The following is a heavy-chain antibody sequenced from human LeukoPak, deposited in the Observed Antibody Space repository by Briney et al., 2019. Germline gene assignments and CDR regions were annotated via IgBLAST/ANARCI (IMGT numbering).Heavy chain of an antibody. D-gene: IGHD6-19*01. CDR2: IYHSGST. J-gene: IGHJ4*02. Sequence: PSETLSLTCAVSGGSISSSNWWSWVRQPPGKGLEWIGEIYHSGSTNHNPSLKSRVTISVDKSKNQFSLKLSSVTAADTAVYYCARDNIAVAGTGFDYWGQRTLVTVSS. CDR3: ARDNIAVAGTGFDY. CDR1: GGSISSSNW. V-gene: IGHV4-4*02.